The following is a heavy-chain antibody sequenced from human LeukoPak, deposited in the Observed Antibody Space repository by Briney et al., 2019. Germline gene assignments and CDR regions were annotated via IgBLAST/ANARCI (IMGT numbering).Heavy chain of an antibody. Sequence: KASETLSLTCAVYGGSFITYSWNWIRQPPGKGLEWIGEINHSGSTNYNPSLKSRVTISVDTSKNQFSQNLTSVTAADTAVYFSARGGPLYYDILTAYHPIDYWGQGTLVTVSS. CDR3: ARGGPLYYDILTAYHPIDY. CDR1: GGSFITYS. J-gene: IGHJ4*02. CDR2: INHSGST. D-gene: IGHD3-9*01. V-gene: IGHV4-34*01.